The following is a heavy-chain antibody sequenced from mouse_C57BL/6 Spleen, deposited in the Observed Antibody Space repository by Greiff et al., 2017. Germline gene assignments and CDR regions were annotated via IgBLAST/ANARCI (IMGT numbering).Heavy chain of an antibody. D-gene: IGHD2-2*01. CDR2: IGPSDSET. V-gene: IGHV1-52*01. Sequence: QVQLQQPGAELVRPGSSVKLSCKASGYTFTSYWMHWVKQRPIQGLEWIGNIGPSDSETHYNQKFKDKATLTVDKSSSTAYMQLCSLTSEDSAVYYCARDGYDSWFAYWGQGTLVTVSA. J-gene: IGHJ3*01. CDR1: GYTFTSYW. CDR3: ARDGYDSWFAY.